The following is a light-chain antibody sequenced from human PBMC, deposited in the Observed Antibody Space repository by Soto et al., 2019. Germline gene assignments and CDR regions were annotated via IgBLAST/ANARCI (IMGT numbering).Light chain of an antibody. J-gene: IGKJ3*01. CDR3: MQVLQIPVT. CDR2: LGS. Sequence: DIVVTQSPLSLPVTPGEPASISCRSSQSLLHSDGYNYLDWYLQKPGQSPQLLIQLGSMRASGVPDRFSGSVSGTDFTLKISRVEAEDVGVYYCMQVLQIPVTFGPGTQVDI. CDR1: QSLLHSDGYNY. V-gene: IGKV2-28*01.